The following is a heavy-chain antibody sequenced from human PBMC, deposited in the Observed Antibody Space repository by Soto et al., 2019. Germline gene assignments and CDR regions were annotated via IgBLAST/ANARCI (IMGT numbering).Heavy chain of an antibody. CDR3: TTDWGSGTHYARAFDV. V-gene: IGHV3-15*01. Sequence: EVLLVESGGGLVKPGGSLRLSCAASGFAFKYARMTWVRQAPGKGLEWVGHIRSNIDGATTAYAAPVKGRFTISRDESKNTVDLQMNSLITEDTAVYYCTTDWGSGTHYARAFDVWGQGTMVTVSS. J-gene: IGHJ3*01. CDR2: IRSNIDGATT. D-gene: IGHD3-16*01. CDR1: GFAFKYAR.